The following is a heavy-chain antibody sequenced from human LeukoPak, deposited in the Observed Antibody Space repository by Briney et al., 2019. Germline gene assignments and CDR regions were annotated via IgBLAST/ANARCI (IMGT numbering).Heavy chain of an antibody. J-gene: IGHJ6*03. Sequence: SETLSLTCAVYGGSFSGYYWSWIRQPPGEGLEWIGEINHSGSTNYNPSLKSRVTISVDTSKNQFSLKLSSVTAADTAVYYCARGQARRVATRDYYMDVWGKGTTVTVSS. CDR3: ARGQARRVATRDYYMDV. CDR2: INHSGST. V-gene: IGHV4-34*01. CDR1: GGSFSGYY. D-gene: IGHD5-12*01.